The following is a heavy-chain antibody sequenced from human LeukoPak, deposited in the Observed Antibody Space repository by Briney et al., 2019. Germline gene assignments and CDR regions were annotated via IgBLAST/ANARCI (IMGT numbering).Heavy chain of an antibody. CDR2: IYSGGNT. CDR3: AGRDRGYYYGLDL. D-gene: IGHD3-10*01. CDR1: GFTVSSNY. Sequence: GGSLRLSCAASGFTVSSNYMSWVRQAPGMGLEWVSVIYSGGNTYYADSVKGRFTISRDNSKNTLYLQMNGLRAEDTGVYYCAGRDRGYYYGLDLWGQGTTVTVSS. J-gene: IGHJ6*02. V-gene: IGHV3-66*01.